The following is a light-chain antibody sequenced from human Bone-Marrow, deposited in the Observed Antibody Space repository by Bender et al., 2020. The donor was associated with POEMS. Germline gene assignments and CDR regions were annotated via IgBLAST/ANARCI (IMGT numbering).Light chain of an antibody. CDR1: RSDVGEYNF. J-gene: IGLJ2*01. V-gene: IGLV2-14*01. CDR3: SSYTTSTTLA. Sequence: QSALTQPASVSGSPGQSITISCTGTRSDVGEYNFVSWYQQYPGKVPKVMIYEVRNRPSGISSRFSGSRSGNTASLTITGLQAEDEADYYCSSYTTSTTLAFGGGTKLTVL. CDR2: EVR.